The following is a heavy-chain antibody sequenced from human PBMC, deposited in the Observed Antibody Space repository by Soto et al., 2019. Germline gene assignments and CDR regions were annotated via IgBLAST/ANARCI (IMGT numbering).Heavy chain of an antibody. Sequence: AASVKVSCKASGGTFSSYAISWVRQAPGQGLEWMGGIIPIFGTANYAQKFQGRVTITADESTSTAYMELSSLRSEDTAVYYCARGDYYDSSGPIGGHYYYGMDVWGQGTTVTVSS. CDR1: GGTFSSYA. D-gene: IGHD3-22*01. V-gene: IGHV1-69*13. CDR3: ARGDYYDSSGPIGGHYYYGMDV. CDR2: IIPIFGTA. J-gene: IGHJ6*02.